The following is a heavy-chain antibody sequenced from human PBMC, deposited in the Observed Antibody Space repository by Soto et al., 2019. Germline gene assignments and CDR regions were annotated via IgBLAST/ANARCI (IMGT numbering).Heavy chain of an antibody. Sequence: PGESLKISCKGSGYSFTSYWIGWVRQMPGKGLEWMGIIYPGDSDTRYSPSFQGQVTISADKSISTAYLQWSSLKASDAAMYYCARQREPPPGYYYGMDVWGQGTTVTVSS. CDR3: ARQREPPPGYYYGMDV. CDR1: GYSFTSYW. V-gene: IGHV5-51*01. D-gene: IGHD1-26*01. CDR2: IYPGDSDT. J-gene: IGHJ6*02.